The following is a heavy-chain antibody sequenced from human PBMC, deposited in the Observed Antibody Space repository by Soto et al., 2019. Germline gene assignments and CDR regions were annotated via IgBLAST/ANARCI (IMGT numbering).Heavy chain of an antibody. J-gene: IGHJ5*02. V-gene: IGHV4-59*01. CDR3: ARGAITMVRGVIIPFNWFDP. CDR1: GGSISSYY. D-gene: IGHD3-10*01. Sequence: SETLSLTCTVSGGSISSYYCTWILPPPGKGLEWIGYIYYSGSTNYNPSLKSRVTISVDTSKNQFSLKLSSVTAADTAVYYCARGAITMVRGVIIPFNWFDPWGQGNLVTVS. CDR2: IYYSGST.